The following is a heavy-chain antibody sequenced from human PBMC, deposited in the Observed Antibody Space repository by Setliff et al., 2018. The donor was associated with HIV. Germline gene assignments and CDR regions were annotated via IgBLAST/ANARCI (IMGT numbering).Heavy chain of an antibody. CDR1: GFTVYSYY. J-gene: IGHJ3*02. V-gene: IGHV3-7*03. D-gene: IGHD3-22*01. CDR3: TRKPHYYDSSGVYVAEAFDI. Sequence: PGGSLRLSCAASGFTVYSYYMSWVRQAPGKGLEWVANIHKDGSEKYYVDSVKGRFTISRDNSKNTLYLQTNSLKTEDTAVYYCTRKPHYYDSSGVYVAEAFDIWGQGTMVTVSS. CDR2: IHKDGSEK.